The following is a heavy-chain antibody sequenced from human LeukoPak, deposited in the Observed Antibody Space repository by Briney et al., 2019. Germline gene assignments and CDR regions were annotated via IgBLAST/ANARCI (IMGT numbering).Heavy chain of an antibody. CDR2: IYYSGST. CDR1: GGSISSGSYY. CDR3: AIVWGISAANWFDP. D-gene: IGHD6-13*01. J-gene: IGHJ5*02. V-gene: IGHV4-31*03. Sequence: SETLSLTCTVSGGSISSGSYYWSWIRQHPGKGLEWIGYIYYSGSTYYNPSLKSRVTISVDTSKNQFSLKLSSVTAADTAVYYCAIVWGISAANWFDPWGQGTLVTVSS.